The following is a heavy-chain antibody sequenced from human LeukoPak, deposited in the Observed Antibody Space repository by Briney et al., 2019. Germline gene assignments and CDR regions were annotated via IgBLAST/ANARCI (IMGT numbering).Heavy chain of an antibody. CDR2: ISGSGSTI. V-gene: IGHV3-48*01. D-gene: IGHD6-6*01. CDR1: GFTFRSYS. J-gene: IGHJ6*03. CDR3: ARDRRLQSSSAGYYVDV. Sequence: PGGSLTLSCTASGFTFRSYSMNWVRQAPGKGLEWVSYISGSGSTIYYADSVKGRFTISRDNSKNTLYLQMNSLRAEDTAVYYCARDRRLQSSSAGYYVDVWGKGTTVTVSS.